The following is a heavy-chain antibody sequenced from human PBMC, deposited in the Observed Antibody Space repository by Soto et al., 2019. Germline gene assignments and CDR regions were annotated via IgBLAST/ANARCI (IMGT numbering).Heavy chain of an antibody. D-gene: IGHD3-3*01. CDR3: TTGPALRFLEWYVDY. CDR2: MNPNSGNT. CDR1: GYTFTSYD. J-gene: IGHJ4*02. Sequence: QVQLVQSGAEVKKPGASVKVSCKASGYTFTSYDINWVRQATGQRLEWMGWMNPNSGNTGYAQKFQGRVTMTRNTSISTAYMELSSLRSEDTAVYYCTTGPALRFLEWYVDYWGQGTLVTVSS. V-gene: IGHV1-8*01.